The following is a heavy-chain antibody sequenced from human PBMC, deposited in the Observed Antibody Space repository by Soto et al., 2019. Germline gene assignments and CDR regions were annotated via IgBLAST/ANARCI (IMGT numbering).Heavy chain of an antibody. Sequence: SETLSLTCTVSGGSISSYYWSWIRQPPGKGLEWIGYIYYSGSTNYNPSLKSRVTISVDTSKNQFSLKLSSVTAADTAVYYCASLGSYGYYYYGMDVWGQGTTVTVSS. V-gene: IGHV4-59*01. D-gene: IGHD5-18*01. CDR1: GGSISSYY. J-gene: IGHJ6*02. CDR2: IYYSGST. CDR3: ASLGSYGYYYYGMDV.